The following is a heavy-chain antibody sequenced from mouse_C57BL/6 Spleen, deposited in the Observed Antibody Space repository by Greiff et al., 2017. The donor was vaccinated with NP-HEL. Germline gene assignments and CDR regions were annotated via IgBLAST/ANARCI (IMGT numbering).Heavy chain of an antibody. CDR2: ISYDGSN. J-gene: IGHJ2*01. CDR1: GYSITSGYY. CDR3: ARRYYYGSSFFDY. V-gene: IGHV3-6*01. Sequence: EVKLMESGPGLVKPSQSLSLTCSVTGYSITSGYYWNWIRQFPGNKLEWMGYISYDGSNNYNPSLKNRISITRDTSKNQFFLKLNSVTTEDTATYYCARRYYYGSSFFDYWGQGTTLTVSS. D-gene: IGHD1-1*01.